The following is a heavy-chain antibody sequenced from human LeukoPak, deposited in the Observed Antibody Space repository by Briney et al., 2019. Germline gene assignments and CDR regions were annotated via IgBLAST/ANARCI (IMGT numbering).Heavy chain of an antibody. V-gene: IGHV3-64*01. Sequence: GVALRLSCAASGFTLSSYAMHWVLQAPGKGLEYVSAISSNGGSTYYANSVKGRLTISRDTSKNTLYLQMGRLRAEDMAVYYCARPGVDCSSTSCYLKYWGQGTLVTVSS. CDR1: GFTLSSYA. D-gene: IGHD2-2*01. CDR2: ISSNGGST. CDR3: ARPGVDCSSTSCYLKY. J-gene: IGHJ4*02.